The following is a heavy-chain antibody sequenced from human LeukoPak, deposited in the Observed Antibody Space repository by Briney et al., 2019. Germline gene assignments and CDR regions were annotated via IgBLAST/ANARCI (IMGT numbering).Heavy chain of an antibody. CDR2: IRSKAYGGTT. J-gene: IGHJ6*02. CDR1: GFTFGDYA. Sequence: GGSLRLSCTASGFTFGDYAMSWFRQAPGKGLEWVGFIRSKAYGGTTEYAASVKGRFTISRDDSKSIAYLQMNSLKTEDTAVYYCTRVPYYYDSSGYRDYYYYGMDVWGQGTTVTVSS. V-gene: IGHV3-49*03. CDR3: TRVPYYYDSSGYRDYYYYGMDV. D-gene: IGHD3-22*01.